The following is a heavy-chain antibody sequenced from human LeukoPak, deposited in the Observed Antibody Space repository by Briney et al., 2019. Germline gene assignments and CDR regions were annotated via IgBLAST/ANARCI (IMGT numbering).Heavy chain of an antibody. CDR2: ISSSSSYI. CDR3: ASYLSYCSSTSRLCAGFDP. Sequence: GGSLRLSCAASGFTLSSYSMNWVCEAPGKGLEWVSSISSSSSYIYYADSVKGRFTISRDNANNSQYLQKNSLRAEDTAVYYCASYLSYCSSTSRLCAGFDPWGQGTLVTVSS. CDR1: GFTLSSYS. D-gene: IGHD2-2*01. J-gene: IGHJ5*02. V-gene: IGHV3-21*01.